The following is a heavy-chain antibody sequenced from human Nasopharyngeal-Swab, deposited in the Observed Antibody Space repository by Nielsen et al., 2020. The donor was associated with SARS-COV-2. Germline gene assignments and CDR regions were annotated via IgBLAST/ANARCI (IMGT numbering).Heavy chain of an antibody. J-gene: IGHJ5*02. CDR3: TQDVLLWFGELYGGNWFDP. V-gene: IGHV4-39*01. CDR1: GGSISSSSYY. CDR2: IYYSGST. D-gene: IGHD3-10*01. Sequence: SETLSLTCTVSGGSISSSSYYWGWIRQPPGKRLEWIGSIYYSGSTYYNPSLKSRVTISVDTSKNQFSLKLSSVTAADTAVYYCTQDVLLWFGELYGGNWFDPWGQGTLVTVSS.